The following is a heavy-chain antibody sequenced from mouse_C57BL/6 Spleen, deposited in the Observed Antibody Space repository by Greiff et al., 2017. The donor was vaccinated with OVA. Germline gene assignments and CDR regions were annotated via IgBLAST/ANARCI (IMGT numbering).Heavy chain of an antibody. D-gene: IGHD1-1*01. Sequence: QVQLQQPGAELVKPGASVKISCKASGYAFSSYWMNWVKQRPGKGLEWIGQIYPGDGDTNYNGKFKGKATLTADKSSSTAYMQLSSLTSEDSAVYFCAREITTVVAWYFDVWGTGTTVTVSS. V-gene: IGHV1-80*01. CDR2: IYPGDGDT. CDR1: GYAFSSYW. CDR3: AREITTVVAWYFDV. J-gene: IGHJ1*03.